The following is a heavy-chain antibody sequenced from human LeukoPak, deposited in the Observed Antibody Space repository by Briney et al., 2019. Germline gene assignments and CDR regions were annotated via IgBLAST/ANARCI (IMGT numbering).Heavy chain of an antibody. V-gene: IGHV1-46*01. D-gene: IGHD6-13*01. Sequence: ASVKVSCKASGYTFTSYYMHWVRQAPGQGLEWMGIINPSGGSTSYARKFQGRVTMTRDTSTSTIYMELSSLRSEDTAVYYCARDKTDSSTYSWFDPWGQGTLVTVSS. J-gene: IGHJ5*02. CDR2: INPSGGST. CDR3: ARDKTDSSTYSWFDP. CDR1: GYTFTSYY.